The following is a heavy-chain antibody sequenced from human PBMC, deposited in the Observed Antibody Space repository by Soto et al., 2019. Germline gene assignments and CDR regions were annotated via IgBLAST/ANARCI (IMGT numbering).Heavy chain of an antibody. CDR1: GFTFSSYA. CDR3: ARDNEATVVTPSLDY. Sequence: GGSLRLSCAASGFTFSSYAMHWVRQAPGKGLEWVAVISYDGSNKHYADSVKGRFTISRDNSKNTLYLQMNSLRAEDTAVYYCARDNEATVVTPSLDYWGQGTLVTVSS. J-gene: IGHJ4*02. V-gene: IGHV3-30-3*01. D-gene: IGHD4-17*01. CDR2: ISYDGSNK.